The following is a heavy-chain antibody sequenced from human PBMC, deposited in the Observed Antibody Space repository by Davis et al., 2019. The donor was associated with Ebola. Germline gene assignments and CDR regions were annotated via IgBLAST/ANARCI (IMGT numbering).Heavy chain of an antibody. V-gene: IGHV1-69*10. D-gene: IGHD7-27*01. Sequence: SVKVSCKASGGTFSSYAISWVRQAPGQGLEWMGGIIPILGIANYAQKLQGRVTITADESTSTAYMELSSLRSDDTAVYYCARDVMGTGPTDYWGQGTLVTVSS. J-gene: IGHJ4*02. CDR1: GGTFSSYA. CDR3: ARDVMGTGPTDY. CDR2: IIPILGIA.